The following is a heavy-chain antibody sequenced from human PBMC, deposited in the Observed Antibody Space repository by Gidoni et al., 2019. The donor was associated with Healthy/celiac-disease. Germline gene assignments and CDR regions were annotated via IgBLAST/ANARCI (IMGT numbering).Heavy chain of an antibody. D-gene: IGHD1-26*01. CDR3: ARKLALGWFDP. Sequence: QVQLVQSGAEVKKPGSSVKVSCKASGYTFTSYAMHWVRQAPGQRLEWMGWINAGNGNTKYSQKFQGRVTINRDTSASTAYMELSSLRSEDTAVYYCARKLALGWFDPWGQGTLVTVSS. CDR1: GYTFTSYA. J-gene: IGHJ5*02. CDR2: INAGNGNT. V-gene: IGHV1-3*01.